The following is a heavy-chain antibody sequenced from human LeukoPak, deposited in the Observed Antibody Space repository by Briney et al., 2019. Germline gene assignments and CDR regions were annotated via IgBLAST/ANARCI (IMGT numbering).Heavy chain of an antibody. CDR3: AKATGYLL. V-gene: IGHV3-23*01. D-gene: IGHD1-14*01. CDR1: GFPFSSYA. CDR2: ISNSDDST. J-gene: IGHJ4*02. Sequence: GGSLRLSCATSGFPFSSYAMSWVRQAPGKGLEWVSTISNSDDSTYYADSVKGRFTISRDNSENTLFLRMNSLRAEDTAVYYCAKATGYLLWGQGTLVTVSS.